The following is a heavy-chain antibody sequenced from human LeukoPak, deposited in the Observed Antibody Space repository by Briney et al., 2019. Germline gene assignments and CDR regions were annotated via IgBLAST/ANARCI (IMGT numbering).Heavy chain of an antibody. V-gene: IGHV4-39*07. CDR3: ARTGGGSYLNYFDY. CDR2: IYYRGTT. CDR1: GDSITSGSYY. D-gene: IGHD1-26*01. Sequence: PSETLSLTCTVSGDSITSGSYYWGWVRQPPGKGLEWLGTIYYRGTTYYNPSLKSRVTISVDTSKNQFSLRLNSVTAADTAVYYCARTGGGSYLNYFDYWGQGTLVTVSS. J-gene: IGHJ4*02.